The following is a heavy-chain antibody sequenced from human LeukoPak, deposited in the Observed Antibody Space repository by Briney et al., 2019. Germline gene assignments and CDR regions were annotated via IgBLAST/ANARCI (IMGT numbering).Heavy chain of an antibody. V-gene: IGHV3-53*01. Sequence: GGSLRLSCAASGFTVSSYYMSWVRQAPGKGLEWVSVIYSGGSTNYADSVKGRFTISRDNAKNTLYLQMNSLRVEDTAVYYCAKDTLSPTGDAFDIWGQGTMVTVSS. J-gene: IGHJ3*02. CDR3: AKDTLSPTGDAFDI. CDR2: IYSGGST. CDR1: GFTVSSYY. D-gene: IGHD3-16*01.